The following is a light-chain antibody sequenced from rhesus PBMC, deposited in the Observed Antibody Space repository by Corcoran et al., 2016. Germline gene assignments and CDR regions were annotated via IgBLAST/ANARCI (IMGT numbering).Light chain of an antibody. CDR2: KAA. CDR3: LQYSSGPLT. CDR1: QAISRW. Sequence: DIQLTQSPSSLSASVGDTVTITCRASQAISRWLDWHQQKPGKAPKLLVYKAATLQGGVPSRFSGSGSGTDFTLPLSSLQPEDFATYYCLQYSSGPLTFGGGTKVELK. J-gene: IGKJ4*01. V-gene: IGKV1-22*01.